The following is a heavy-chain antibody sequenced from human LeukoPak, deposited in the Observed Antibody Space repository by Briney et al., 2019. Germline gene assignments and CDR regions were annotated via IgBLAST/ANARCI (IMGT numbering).Heavy chain of an antibody. CDR2: IYPGDSDT. J-gene: IGHJ4*02. CDR3: ARPKDTSMVPFDY. D-gene: IGHD5-18*01. Sequence: GESLKISCKGSGYSFTSYWIGWVRQMLGKGLEWMGIIYPGDSDTRYSPSFQGQVTISADKSISTAYLQWSSLKASDSAIYYCARPKDTSMVPFDYWGQGTLVTVSS. V-gene: IGHV5-51*01. CDR1: GYSFTSYW.